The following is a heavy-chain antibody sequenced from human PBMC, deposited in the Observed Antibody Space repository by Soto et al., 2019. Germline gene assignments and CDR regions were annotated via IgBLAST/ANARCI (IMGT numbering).Heavy chain of an antibody. D-gene: IGHD2-2*01. CDR3: ASSQGSSTSLEIYYYYYYGMDV. J-gene: IGHJ6*02. CDR1: GGTFSSYA. Sequence: QVQLVKSGAEVKKPGSSVKVSCKASGGTFSSYAISWVRQAPGQGLEWMGGIIPISGTANYAQKFQGRVTITADESTSTAYMGLSSLRSEDTAVYYCASSQGSSTSLEIYYYYYYGMDVWGQGTTVTVSS. CDR2: IIPISGTA. V-gene: IGHV1-69*01.